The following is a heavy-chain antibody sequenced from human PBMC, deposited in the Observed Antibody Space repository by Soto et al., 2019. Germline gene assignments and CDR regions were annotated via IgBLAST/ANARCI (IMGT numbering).Heavy chain of an antibody. CDR1: EFTFSRHG. D-gene: IGHD1-1*01. CDR3: ARERTLGDNKHNYIGV. J-gene: IGHJ6*03. CDR2: IWSDGSNE. Sequence: QVQLVESGGGVVQPGRSLRLSCAASEFTFSRHGMHWVRQAPGKGLQWVGVIWSDGSNEVYADSVKGRFIISRDNSKNFLYLQMNSLRAEDTAVYYCARERTLGDNKHNYIGVWGTGITVTVSS. V-gene: IGHV3-33*01.